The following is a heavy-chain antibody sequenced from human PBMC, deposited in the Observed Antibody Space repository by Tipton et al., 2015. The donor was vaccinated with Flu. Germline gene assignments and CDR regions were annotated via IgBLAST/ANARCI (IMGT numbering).Heavy chain of an antibody. Sequence: GSLRLSCAASGFTFSSSWMSWVRQAPGKGLEWAANINPDGSEKNYVDSVKGRFTISRDNAKNSLHLQMNSLRAEDTAVYYCTRGGFTPDYWGQGTLVTVSS. CDR2: INPDGSEK. V-gene: IGHV3-7*01. CDR3: TRGGFTPDY. CDR1: GFTFSSSW. J-gene: IGHJ4*02. D-gene: IGHD3-16*01.